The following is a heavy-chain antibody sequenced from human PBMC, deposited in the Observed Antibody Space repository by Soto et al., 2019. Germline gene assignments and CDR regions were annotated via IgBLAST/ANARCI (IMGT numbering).Heavy chain of an antibody. Sequence: QVQLLQSGAEVKKPGASVKVSCKASGYTFTSYGISWVRQAPGQGLEWMGWINAYNGNTTNATKPQGRVTTTTDTSRSTADMELRSLRSDGTAVYYCARDQALAQFDYWGQGSLVTVCS. D-gene: IGHD3-16*01. CDR3: ARDQALAQFDY. CDR2: INAYNGNT. V-gene: IGHV1-18*01. CDR1: GYTFTSYG. J-gene: IGHJ4*02.